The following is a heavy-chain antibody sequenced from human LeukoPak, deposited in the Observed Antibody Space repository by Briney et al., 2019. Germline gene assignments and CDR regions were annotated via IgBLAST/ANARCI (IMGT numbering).Heavy chain of an antibody. V-gene: IGHV4-59*01. D-gene: IGHD3-10*01. CDR3: VRAPMDDEYYFDY. CDR2: IYYSGST. J-gene: IGHJ4*02. CDR1: GGSISSYY. Sequence: SETLSLTCTVSGGSISSYYWSWIRQPPGKGLEWIGYIYYSGSTNYNPSLKSRVTISVDTSKNQFSLKLSSVTAADTAVYYCVRAPMDDEYYFDYWGQGTLVTVSS.